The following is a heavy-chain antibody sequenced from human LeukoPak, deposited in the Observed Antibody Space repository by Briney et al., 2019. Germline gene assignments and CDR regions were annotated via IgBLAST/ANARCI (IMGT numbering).Heavy chain of an antibody. V-gene: IGHV1-3*01. Sequence: GSVKVSCKASGYTFTSYAMHWVRQAPGQRLEWMGWINAGNGNTKYSQKFQGRVTITRDTSASTAYMELSSLRSEDTAAYYCARGIYYYGSGSYYNVPFDYWGQGTLVTVSS. J-gene: IGHJ4*02. CDR3: ARGIYYYGSGSYYNVPFDY. CDR2: INAGNGNT. CDR1: GYTFTSYA. D-gene: IGHD3-10*01.